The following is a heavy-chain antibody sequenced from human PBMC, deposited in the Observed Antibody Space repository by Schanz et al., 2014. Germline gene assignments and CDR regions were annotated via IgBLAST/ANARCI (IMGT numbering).Heavy chain of an antibody. D-gene: IGHD6-13*01. J-gene: IGHJ4*01. CDR2: IGTAGDT. V-gene: IGHV3-13*04. CDR1: GFSIRNHD. Sequence: EVQLVESGGGLVQPGGSLRLSCAASGFSIRNHDMHWVRQATGAGLEWVSAIGTAGDTFYLDSVKGRFTISRENAKNSLYLQMNSLRAGDTAVYCCAREQIMAAAGLVDYWGHGTLVTVSS. CDR3: AREQIMAAAGLVDY.